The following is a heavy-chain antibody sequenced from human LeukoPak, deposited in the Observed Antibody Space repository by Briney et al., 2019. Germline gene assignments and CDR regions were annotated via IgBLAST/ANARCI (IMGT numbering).Heavy chain of an antibody. V-gene: IGHV4-4*07. D-gene: IGHD1-7*01. J-gene: IGHJ3*02. CDR3: AREKANNWNYVAAFDI. CDR1: DDSISSYY. CDR2: IYTTGST. Sequence: SETLSLTCSVSDDSISSYYWTWIRQPAGKGLEWIGRIYTTGSTNYNPSLKSRVTMSVDTSKNQFSPKLSSVTAADTAMYYCAREKANNWNYVAAFDIWGQGTMVTVSS.